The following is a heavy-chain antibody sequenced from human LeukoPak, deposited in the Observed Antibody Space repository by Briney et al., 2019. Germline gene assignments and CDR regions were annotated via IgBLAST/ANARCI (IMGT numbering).Heavy chain of an antibody. Sequence: GGSLRLSCAASGFTFSSYAMSWVRQAPGKGLEWVSAISGSGGSTYYADSVKGRFTISRDNAKNSLYLQMNSLRAEDTAVYYCARDMRDIVVVPAAMNYYYYYMDVWGKGTTVTVSS. CDR1: GFTFSSYA. V-gene: IGHV3-23*01. CDR2: ISGSGGST. J-gene: IGHJ6*03. CDR3: ARDMRDIVVVPAAMNYYYYYMDV. D-gene: IGHD2-2*01.